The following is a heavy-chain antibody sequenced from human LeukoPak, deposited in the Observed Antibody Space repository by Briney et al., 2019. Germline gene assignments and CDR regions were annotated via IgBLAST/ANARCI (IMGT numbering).Heavy chain of an antibody. CDR3: TTDYYGSGSYPDAFDI. V-gene: IGHV3-15*01. Sequence: PGGSLRLSCAASGFTFSSYAMSWVRQAPGKGLEWVGRIKSKTDGGTTDYAAPVKGRFIISRDDSKNTLYLQMNSLKTEDTAVYYCTTDYYGSGSYPDAFDIWGRGTMVTVSS. J-gene: IGHJ3*02. CDR1: GFTFSSYA. CDR2: IKSKTDGGTT. D-gene: IGHD3-10*01.